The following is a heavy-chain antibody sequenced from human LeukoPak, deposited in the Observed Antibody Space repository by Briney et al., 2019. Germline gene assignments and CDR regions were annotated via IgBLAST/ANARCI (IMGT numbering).Heavy chain of an antibody. Sequence: GSLRLSCAASGFTFSNYAMSWVRQAPGEGLDWVSGISDSGDSTYYADSVKGRFTISRDNAKNSLYLQMNSLRAEDTAVYYCARGEVDSNVDYWGQGTLVTVSS. CDR1: GFTFSNYA. D-gene: IGHD4-11*01. CDR2: ISDSGDST. V-gene: IGHV3-23*01. J-gene: IGHJ4*02. CDR3: ARGEVDSNVDY.